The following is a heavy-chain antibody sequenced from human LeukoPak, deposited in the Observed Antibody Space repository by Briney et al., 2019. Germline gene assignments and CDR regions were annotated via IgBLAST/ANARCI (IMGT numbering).Heavy chain of an antibody. CDR3: ARDRGDYYDSSGYYPLFDY. CDR1: GGSISSYY. V-gene: IGHV4-4*07. CDR2: IYTSGST. Sequence: SETLSLTCTVSGGSISSYYWSWIRQPPGKGLEWIGRIYTSGSTNYNPSLKSRVTMSVDTSKNQFSLKLSSVTAADTAVYYCARDRGDYYDSSGYYPLFDYWGQGTLVTVSS. D-gene: IGHD3-22*01. J-gene: IGHJ4*02.